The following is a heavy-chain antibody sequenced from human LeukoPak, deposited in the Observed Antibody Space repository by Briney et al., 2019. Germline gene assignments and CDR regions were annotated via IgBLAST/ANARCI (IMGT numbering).Heavy chain of an antibody. CDR3: ARGSRFLEWLQHYYYYMDV. Sequence: GASVKVSCKASGYTFNKYAINWVRQAPGQGLEWMGWINPNSGGTNYAQKFQGGVTMTRDTSISTAYMELSRLRSDDTAVYYCARGSRFLEWLQHYYYYMDVWGKGTTVTVSS. D-gene: IGHD3-3*01. CDR2: INPNSGGT. CDR1: GYTFNKYA. V-gene: IGHV1-2*02. J-gene: IGHJ6*03.